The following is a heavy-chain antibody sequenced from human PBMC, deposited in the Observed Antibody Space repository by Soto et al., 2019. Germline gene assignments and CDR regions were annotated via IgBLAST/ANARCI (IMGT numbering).Heavy chain of an antibody. D-gene: IGHD6-19*01. V-gene: IGHV3-30*18. CDR3: AKGSSGWYPVRYYYYYGMDV. CDR1: GFTFSSYG. J-gene: IGHJ6*02. CDR2: ISYDGSNK. Sequence: TGGSLRLSCAASGFTFSSYGMHWVRQAPGKGLEWVAVISYDGSNKYYADSVKGRFTISRDNSKNTLYLQMNSLRAEDTAVYYCAKGSSGWYPVRYYYYYGMDVWGQGTTVTVSS.